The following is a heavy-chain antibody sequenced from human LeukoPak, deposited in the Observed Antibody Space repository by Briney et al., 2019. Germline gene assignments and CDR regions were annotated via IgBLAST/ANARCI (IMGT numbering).Heavy chain of an antibody. CDR2: IYYSGST. CDR1: VGSISSYY. V-gene: IGHV4-59*01. D-gene: IGHD1-1*01. J-gene: IGHJ6*03. CDR3: ARLYQQSKWKYYYYYMDV. Sequence: PSETLSLTCTVSVGSISSYYWSWIRQPPGEGLEWIGYIYYSGSTNYNPSLKSRVTISVDTSTKQFSLRLSSVTAADTAVYYCARLYQQSKWKYYYYYMDVWGKGTAVTVSS.